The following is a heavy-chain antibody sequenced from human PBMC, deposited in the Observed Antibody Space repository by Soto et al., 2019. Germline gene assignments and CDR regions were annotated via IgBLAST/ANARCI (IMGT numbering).Heavy chain of an antibody. V-gene: IGHV3-73*01. CDR2: IRSKANSYAT. Sequence: GGSLRLSCAASGFTFSGSAMHWVRQASGKGLEWVGRIRSKANSYATAYAASVKGRFTISRDDPKNTAYLQMNSLKTEDTAVYYCTRHPDYYDSSGYPDYWGQGTLVTVSS. D-gene: IGHD3-22*01. J-gene: IGHJ4*02. CDR3: TRHPDYYDSSGYPDY. CDR1: GFTFSGSA.